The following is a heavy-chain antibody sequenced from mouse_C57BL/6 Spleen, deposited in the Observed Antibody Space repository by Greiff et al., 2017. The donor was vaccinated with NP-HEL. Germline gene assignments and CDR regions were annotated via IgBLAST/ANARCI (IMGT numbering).Heavy chain of an antibody. CDR3: ARDYGSTFFDY. D-gene: IGHD1-1*01. CDR2: INPYNGGT. V-gene: IGHV1-19*01. J-gene: IGHJ2*01. Sequence: VRLQQSGPVLVKPGASVKMSCKASGYTFTDYYMNWVKQSHGKSLEWIGVINPYNGGTSYNQKFKGKATLTVDKSSSTAYMELNSLTSEDSAVYYCARDYGSTFFDYWGQGTTLTVSS. CDR1: GYTFTDYY.